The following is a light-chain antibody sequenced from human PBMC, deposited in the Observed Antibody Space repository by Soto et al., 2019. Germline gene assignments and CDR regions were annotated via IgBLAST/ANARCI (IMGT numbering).Light chain of an antibody. Sequence: VLTQSPGTLSLSAGDRATLSCRASQSVSSSSFAWYQQKHGQAPRLLLFGTSARATGIPERFRGSGSGTEFTLNITRLEPEHFAVYYGQQYGNARFTFGRGTKREI. CDR2: GTS. J-gene: IGKJ2*01. CDR3: QQYGNARFT. CDR1: QSVSSSS. V-gene: IGKV3-20*01.